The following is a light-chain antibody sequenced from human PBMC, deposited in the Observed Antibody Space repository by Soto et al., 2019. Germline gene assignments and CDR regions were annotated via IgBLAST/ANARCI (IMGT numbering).Light chain of an antibody. V-gene: IGKV1-5*02. CDR2: DAS. J-gene: IGKJ1*01. CDR1: QSVSTL. CDR3: QQYSVYWT. Sequence: DIQMTQSPSSLSASVGDRFTIICRASQSVSTLLAWYQQKPGKAPKVLIYDASSWAGGVPSRFTGSGSGTEFTLTINSLQPDDFATYHCQQYSVYWTFGQGTKVDIK.